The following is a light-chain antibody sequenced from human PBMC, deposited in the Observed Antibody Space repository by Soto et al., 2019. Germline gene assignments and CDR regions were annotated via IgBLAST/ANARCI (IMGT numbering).Light chain of an antibody. Sequence: QSALTQPPSLSGSPGQSVTISCTGTSSPVGTYDRLSCYQSPPATAPKLIIYEVPNPPSGVPARFSGSKSGATASLTIFGVEAEDAADYYWSAYASTRRYVFGAGTKVPVL. CDR3: SAYASTRRYV. J-gene: IGLJ1*01. CDR1: SSPVGTYDR. CDR2: EVP. V-gene: IGLV2-18*02.